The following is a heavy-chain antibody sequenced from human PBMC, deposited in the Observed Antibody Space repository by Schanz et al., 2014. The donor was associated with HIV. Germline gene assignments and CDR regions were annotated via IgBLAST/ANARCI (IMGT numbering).Heavy chain of an antibody. D-gene: IGHD6-13*01. CDR1: GYTFSDHY. CDR3: ARDSPVAAGTLDY. J-gene: IGHJ4*02. Sequence: QVQLVQSGAEVKKPGASVKVSCKASGYTFSDHYMHWVRQAPGQGLEWMGGIIHIFGTTNYAQKFQGRATITADESTSTAYMELSSLRSEDTAVYYCARDSPVAAGTLDYWGQGTLVTVSS. V-gene: IGHV1-69*01. CDR2: IIHIFGTT.